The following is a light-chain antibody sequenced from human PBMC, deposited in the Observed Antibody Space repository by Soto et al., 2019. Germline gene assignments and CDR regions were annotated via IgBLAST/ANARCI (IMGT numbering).Light chain of an antibody. Sequence: QSVMTQPASVSGSPGQSITISCTRTSTDVGGFNFVSWYQHHPGKAPQLIIYDVSYRPSGISDRFSGSKSGNTASLAISGLQDEDEADYYCSLDVGGYTPEVYGRATQLTVL. CDR3: SLDVGGYTPEV. CDR1: STDVGGFNF. CDR2: DVS. V-gene: IGLV2-14*01. J-gene: IGLJ3*02.